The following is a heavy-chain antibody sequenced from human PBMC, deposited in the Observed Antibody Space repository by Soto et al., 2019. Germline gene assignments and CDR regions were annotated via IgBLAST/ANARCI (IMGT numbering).Heavy chain of an antibody. V-gene: IGHV4-31*03. CDR2: IYYSGST. J-gene: IGHJ4*02. Sequence: PSETLSLTCTVSGDSISSGAYYWSWIRQHPGQGLEWIGYIYYSGSTYYNPSRKSRVTISVDTSKNQFSLKLSSVTAADTAVYYCARSGLRFLEWTGKAYYFDYWGQGTLVTVSS. CDR1: GDSISSGAYY. D-gene: IGHD3-3*01. CDR3: ARSGLRFLEWTGKAYYFDY.